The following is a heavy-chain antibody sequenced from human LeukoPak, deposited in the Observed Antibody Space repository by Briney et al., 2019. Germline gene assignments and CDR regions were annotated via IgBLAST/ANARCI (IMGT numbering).Heavy chain of an antibody. CDR2: IHDDGNVK. CDR3: ARGRGWVDH. D-gene: IGHD3-16*01. J-gene: IGHJ4*02. Sequence: GGSLRLSCAASGLTFSSYGMSWVRQAPGKGLEWVANIHDDGNVKNYVDSVKGRFTISRDDARNSVYLQLNSLRVEDTALYYCARGRGWVDHWGQGTLVTVSS. V-gene: IGHV3-7*01. CDR1: GLTFSSYG.